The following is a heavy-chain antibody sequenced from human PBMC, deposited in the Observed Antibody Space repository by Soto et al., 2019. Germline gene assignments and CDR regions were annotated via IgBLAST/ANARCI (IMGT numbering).Heavy chain of an antibody. V-gene: IGHV2-5*02. Sequence: SGPTLVNPTQTLTLTCTFSGFSLSTSGVGVGWIRQPPGKALEWLALIYWDDDKRYSPSLKSRLTITKDTSKNQVVLTMTNMDPVDTATYYCAHLNLWFEELDPSGFDYWGQGTLVTVSS. J-gene: IGHJ4*02. D-gene: IGHD3-10*01. CDR2: IYWDDDK. CDR1: GFSLSTSGVG. CDR3: AHLNLWFEELDPSGFDY.